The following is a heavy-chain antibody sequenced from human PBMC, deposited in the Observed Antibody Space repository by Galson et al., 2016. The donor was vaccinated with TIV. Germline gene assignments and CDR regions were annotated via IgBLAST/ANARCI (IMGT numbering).Heavy chain of an antibody. D-gene: IGHD3-3*01. V-gene: IGHV1-69*13. CDR3: ARGKERVINYYYYMDV. CDR2: INPVFGIP. Sequence: SVKASCKASGGTFSSYGISWVRQAPGQGLEWMGGINPVFGIPNYAQKVQGRVTFTADDSKSTAYMELTSLRSEDTAVYSCARGKERVINYYYYMDVWGKGTTITVSS. J-gene: IGHJ6*03. CDR1: GGTFSSYG.